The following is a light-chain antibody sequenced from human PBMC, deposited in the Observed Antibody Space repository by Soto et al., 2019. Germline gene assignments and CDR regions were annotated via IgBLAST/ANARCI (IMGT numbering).Light chain of an antibody. Sequence: DIQMTQSPSSLSASVGDRVTITCRASQTFSNYLNWYQQKPGKAPKLLIYAASSLQSGVPSRFSGSGSGTEFTLTISSLQPDDFATYYCQQYNSYWTFGQGTKVDIK. CDR2: AAS. CDR3: QQYNSYWT. CDR1: QTFSNY. J-gene: IGKJ1*01. V-gene: IGKV1-5*01.